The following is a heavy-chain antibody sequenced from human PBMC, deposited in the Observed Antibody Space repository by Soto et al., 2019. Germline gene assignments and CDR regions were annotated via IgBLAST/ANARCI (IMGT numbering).Heavy chain of an antibody. CDR1: GYTFSSNG. Sequence: QVQLVQSGAEVKKPGASVKVSCKASGYTFSSNGVSWVRQAPGQGLEWMGWISTFNGNAHYAQKFQGRVTMTTDTSTNTAYMELGSLNSDDTAVYYCARLNGYSSGWYDYWGQGPLVTVSS. D-gene: IGHD6-19*01. CDR2: ISTFNGNA. J-gene: IGHJ4*02. V-gene: IGHV1-18*04. CDR3: ARLNGYSSGWYDY.